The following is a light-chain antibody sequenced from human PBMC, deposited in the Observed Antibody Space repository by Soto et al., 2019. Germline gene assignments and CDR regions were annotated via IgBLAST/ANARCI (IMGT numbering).Light chain of an antibody. CDR1: SSDVGSYTY. Sequence: QSVLTQPASVSGSPGQSITISCTGTSSDVGSYTYVSWYQQHPGKAPKLMIYDVNNRPSGVSNRFSGSKSGSTASLTISGLQAEDEADYYCTSYTSSNTLEVVFGGGTKVTVL. CDR2: DVN. J-gene: IGLJ2*01. CDR3: TSYTSSNTLEVV. V-gene: IGLV2-14*01.